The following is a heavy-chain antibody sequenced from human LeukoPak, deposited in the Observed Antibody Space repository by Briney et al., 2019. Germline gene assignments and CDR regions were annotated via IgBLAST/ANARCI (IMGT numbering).Heavy chain of an antibody. CDR3: AREGYCSGGTCYVDY. CDR1: GFTFSNYA. Sequence: TGGSLRLSCAASGFTFSNYAMYWVRQAPGKGLEYVSAITWNGGSTYYADSVKGRFTISRDNSKNTLYLQMGSLSAEDMAVYYCAREGYCSGGTCYVDYWGQGTLVTVSS. J-gene: IGHJ4*02. CDR2: ITWNGGST. D-gene: IGHD2-15*01. V-gene: IGHV3-64*02.